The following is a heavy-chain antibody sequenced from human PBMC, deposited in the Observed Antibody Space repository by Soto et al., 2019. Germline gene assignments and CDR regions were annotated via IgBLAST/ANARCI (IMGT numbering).Heavy chain of an antibody. CDR3: ARAYYDILTESYYYYGMDV. CDR2: IYYSGST. V-gene: IGHV4-31*03. J-gene: IGHJ6*02. D-gene: IGHD3-9*01. CDR1: GGSISSGGYY. Sequence: PSETLSLTCTVSGGSISSGGYYWSWIRQHPGKGLEWIGYIYYSGSTYYNPSLKSRVTISVDTSKNQFSLKLSSVTAADTAVYYCARAYYDILTESYYYYGMDVWGQGTTVTVSS.